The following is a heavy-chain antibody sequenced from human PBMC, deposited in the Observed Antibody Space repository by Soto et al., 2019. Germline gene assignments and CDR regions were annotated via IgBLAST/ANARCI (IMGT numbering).Heavy chain of an antibody. J-gene: IGHJ4*02. CDR2: ISWNSGSI. CDR1: GFTFDDYA. D-gene: IGHD5-12*01. Sequence: PGGSLRLSCAASGFTFDDYAMHWVRQAPGKGLEWVSGISWNSGSIGYADSVKGRFTISRDNAKNSLYLQMNSLRAEDTALYYCAKDRRATSPNYYFDYWGQGTLVTVSS. CDR3: AKDRRATSPNYYFDY. V-gene: IGHV3-9*01.